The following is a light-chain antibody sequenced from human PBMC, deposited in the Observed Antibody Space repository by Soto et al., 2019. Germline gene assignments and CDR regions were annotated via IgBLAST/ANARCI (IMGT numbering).Light chain of an antibody. CDR2: AAS. V-gene: IGKV1-39*01. Sequence: DIQMTQSPSSLSASVGDRVTITCRASQSIDNYLNWYQQKPGKAPHLLIYAASTLLSGVPSRFSGRGYGTHFTLTISSLQPEDFATYYCQQSYSSPETFGQGTKVEIK. J-gene: IGKJ1*01. CDR3: QQSYSSPET. CDR1: QSIDNY.